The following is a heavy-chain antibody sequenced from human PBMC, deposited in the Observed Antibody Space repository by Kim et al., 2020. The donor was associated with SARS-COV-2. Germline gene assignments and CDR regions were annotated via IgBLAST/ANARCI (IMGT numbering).Heavy chain of an antibody. D-gene: IGHD6-13*01. CDR3: AKDFQAAGWLYYYYCDMDV. V-gene: IGHV3-30*18. Sequence: GGSLRLSCAASGFTFSSYGMHWVRQAPGKGLEWVAVISYDGSNKYYADSVKGRFTISRDNSKNTLYLQMNSLRAEDTAVYYCAKDFQAAGWLYYYYCDMDVWGQGTTVTVSS. CDR2: ISYDGSNK. J-gene: IGHJ6*02. CDR1: GFTFSSYG.